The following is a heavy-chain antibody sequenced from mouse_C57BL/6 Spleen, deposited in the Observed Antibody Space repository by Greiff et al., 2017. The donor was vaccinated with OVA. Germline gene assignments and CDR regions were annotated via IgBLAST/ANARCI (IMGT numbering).Heavy chain of an antibody. CDR1: GFHIKDYY. V-gene: IGHV14-1*01. Sequence: VQLQQSGAELVRPGASVKLSCTSSGFHIKDYYMHWVKQRPEHGLEWIGRIDPEDGDTEYAPKFQGKVTMTADTSSNTAYLQLSRLTSEDTDVYYCTTYWRLGLDYWGQGTTLTVSS. CDR3: TTYWRLGLDY. D-gene: IGHD4-1*01. J-gene: IGHJ2*01. CDR2: IDPEDGDT.